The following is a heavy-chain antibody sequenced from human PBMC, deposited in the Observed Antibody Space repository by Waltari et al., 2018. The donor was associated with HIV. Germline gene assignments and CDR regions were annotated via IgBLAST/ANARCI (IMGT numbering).Heavy chain of an antibody. CDR1: GFTFSSYA. J-gene: IGHJ6*02. D-gene: IGHD4-17*01. V-gene: IGHV3-23*01. CDR2: ISGSGGST. CDR3: AKHYGDYYYYYGMDV. Sequence: EVQLLESGGGLVQPGGSLRLSCAASGFTFSSYAMSWVRQAPGKGLEWVSAISGSGGSTYYADSVKGRFTISRDNSNNTLYLQMNSLRAEDTAVYYCAKHYGDYYYYYGMDVWGQGTTVTVSS.